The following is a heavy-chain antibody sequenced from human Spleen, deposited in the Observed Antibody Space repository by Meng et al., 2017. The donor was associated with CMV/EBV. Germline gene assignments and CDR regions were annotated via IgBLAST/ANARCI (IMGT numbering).Heavy chain of an antibody. D-gene: IGHD1-7*01. CDR2: INHSGST. V-gene: IGHV4-34*01. CDR1: GGSFSGYY. J-gene: IGHJ4*02. Sequence: SEILSLTCDVYGGSFSGYYWSWIRQPPGKGLEWFGEINHSGSTNNNPSLKSRVTISVDTSKNQFSLKLISVTAADTAVYYCARDPVVKELARFDYWGQGTLVTVSS. CDR3: ARDPVVKELARFDY.